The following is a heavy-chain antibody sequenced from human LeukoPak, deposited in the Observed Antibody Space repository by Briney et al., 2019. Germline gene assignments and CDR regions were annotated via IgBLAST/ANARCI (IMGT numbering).Heavy chain of an antibody. V-gene: IGHV3-21*01. CDR3: ARSSPELWFGELLTWYYYYGMDV. CDR2: ISSSSSYI. J-gene: IGHJ6*04. CDR1: GLTFSSYS. D-gene: IGHD3-10*01. Sequence: AGGSLRLSCAASGLTFSSYSMNWVRQAPGKGLEWVSSISSSSSYIYYADSVKGRFTISRDNAKNSLYLQMNSLRAEDTAVYYCARSSPELWFGELLTWYYYYGMDVWGKGTTVTVSS.